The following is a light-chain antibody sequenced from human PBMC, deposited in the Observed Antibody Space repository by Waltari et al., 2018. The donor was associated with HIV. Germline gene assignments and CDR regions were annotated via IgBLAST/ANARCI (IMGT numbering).Light chain of an antibody. J-gene: IGLJ3*02. CDR3: QTWDKGIRV. Sequence: QLVLTQSASASSSLGASVKLTCTLSSGYTAYAIAWHQQQAEKGPRSLMRPKRNGSYSRGEGIPDRCSGAMSEAERYLTISSRQSEDEADYYWQTWDKGIRVFGGGTKLTVL. CDR2: PKRNGSY. V-gene: IGLV4-69*02. CDR1: SGYTAYA.